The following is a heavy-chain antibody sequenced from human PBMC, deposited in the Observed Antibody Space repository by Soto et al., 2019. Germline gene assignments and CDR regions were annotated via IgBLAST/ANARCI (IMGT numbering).Heavy chain of an antibody. V-gene: IGHV3-23*01. CDR2: IASDGGT. Sequence: GGSLRLSCAASGFSFSSYAMTWVRQAPGKGLEWVSLIASDGGTYYADPVKGRFTISRDNPKNTLFLLMDSLTVEDTAVYYCAKGVGDYYYYMDVWGKGTTVTVSS. CDR1: GFSFSSYA. CDR3: AKGVGDYYYYMDV. J-gene: IGHJ6*03.